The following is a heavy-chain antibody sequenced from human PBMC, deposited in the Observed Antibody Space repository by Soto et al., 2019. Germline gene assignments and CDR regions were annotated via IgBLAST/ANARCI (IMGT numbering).Heavy chain of an antibody. CDR2: INHSGST. D-gene: IGHD2-15*01. CDR1: GGSFSGYY. J-gene: IGHJ5*02. CDR3: ARVIVVVVAATPLYWFAP. V-gene: IGHV4-34*01. Sequence: SSETLSLTCAVYGGSFSGYYWSWIRQPPGKGLEWIGEINHSGSTNYNPSLKSRVTISVDTSKNQFSLKLSSVTAADTAVYYCARVIVVVVAATPLYWFAPWGQGTLVTVS.